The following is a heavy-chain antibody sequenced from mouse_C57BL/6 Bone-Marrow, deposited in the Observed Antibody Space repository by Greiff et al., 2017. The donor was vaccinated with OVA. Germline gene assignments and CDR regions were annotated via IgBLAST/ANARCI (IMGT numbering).Heavy chain of an antibody. Sequence: VQLQQPGAELVKPGASVKLSCKASGYTFTSSWMQWVKQRPGQGLEWIGEIDPSDRYTNYNQKFKGKATLTVETSSSTDYMLLSSLSSEDSAVYYCGRSPLYYGSPYYWYLDVWGKGTTVTVSS. J-gene: IGHJ1*03. D-gene: IGHD1-1*01. CDR1: GYTFTSSW. CDR2: IDPSDRYT. V-gene: IGHV1-50*01. CDR3: GRSPLYYGSPYYWYLDV.